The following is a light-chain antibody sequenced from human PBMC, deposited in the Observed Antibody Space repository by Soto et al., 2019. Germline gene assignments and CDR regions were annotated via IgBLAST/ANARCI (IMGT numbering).Light chain of an antibody. CDR1: QSLTSFY. V-gene: IGKV3-20*01. Sequence: IVLTQSPGTLSLSPVERATLSCRASQSLTSFYLAWYQQSPGQAPRLLIYGASSRAAGVPDRFSGSGSGNDFTLTINSLEPEDFAVYYCQQYRSSPLTFGQGTKLEMK. J-gene: IGKJ2*01. CDR3: QQYRSSPLT. CDR2: GAS.